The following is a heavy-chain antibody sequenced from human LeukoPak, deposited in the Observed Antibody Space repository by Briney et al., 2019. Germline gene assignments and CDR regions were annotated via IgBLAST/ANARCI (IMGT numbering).Heavy chain of an antibody. CDR2: ISGNGANT. Sequence: GGSLRLSCAAASGFTFSPYSMTWVRQGPGKGLEWVSTISGNGANTYYGDSVKGRFTISRDNSKNTLYLQMNSLRVDDTAVYYCAKGGVVNWFDPWGQGILVTVSS. D-gene: IGHD3-22*01. CDR1: GFTFSPYS. V-gene: IGHV3-23*01. CDR3: AKGGVVNWFDP. J-gene: IGHJ5*02.